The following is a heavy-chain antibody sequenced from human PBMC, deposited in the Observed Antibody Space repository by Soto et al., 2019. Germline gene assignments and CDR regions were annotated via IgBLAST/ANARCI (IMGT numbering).Heavy chain of an antibody. V-gene: IGHV3-48*03. J-gene: IGHJ6*02. CDR1: GFAFSDYE. CDR3: ARAAGIMTRGFHGMDV. CDR2: ISSTASTI. D-gene: IGHD3-10*01. Sequence: EVQLVESGGGLVQPGGSLRLSCAASGFAFSDYEMNWVRQAPGKGLEWISYISSTASTIHYADSVKGRFTISRDNAKNSVYLQMNSLRAEDSAVYYCARAAGIMTRGFHGMDVWGQGITVTGSS.